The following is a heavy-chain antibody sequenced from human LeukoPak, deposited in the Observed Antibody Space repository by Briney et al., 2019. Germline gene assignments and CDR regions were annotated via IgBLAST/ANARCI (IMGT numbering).Heavy chain of an antibody. Sequence: PSETLSLTCAVYGGSFSGYYWSWIRQPPGKGLEWIGEINHSGSTNYNPSLKSRVTISVDTSKNQFSLKLSSVTAADTAVYYCARGRRTYSSSWYTPSFDYWGQGTLVTVSS. D-gene: IGHD6-13*01. CDR2: INHSGST. V-gene: IGHV4-34*01. CDR1: GGSFSGYY. CDR3: ARGRRTYSSSWYTPSFDY. J-gene: IGHJ4*02.